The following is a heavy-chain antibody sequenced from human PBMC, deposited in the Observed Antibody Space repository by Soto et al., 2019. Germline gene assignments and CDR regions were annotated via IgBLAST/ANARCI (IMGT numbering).Heavy chain of an antibody. CDR1: GFTFSSYW. CDR3: ARNRAAGYAFDI. Sequence: GGSLRLSCAASGFTFSSYWMHWVRQAPGKGLVWVSRINSDGSSTSYADSVKGRFTISRDNAKNTLYLQMNSLRAEDTAVYYCARNRAAGYAFDIWGQGTMVTVS. CDR2: INSDGSST. D-gene: IGHD6-13*01. J-gene: IGHJ3*02. V-gene: IGHV3-74*01.